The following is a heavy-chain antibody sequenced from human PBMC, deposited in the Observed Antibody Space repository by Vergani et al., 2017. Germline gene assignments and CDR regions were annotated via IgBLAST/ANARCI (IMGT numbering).Heavy chain of an antibody. CDR2: ISSSSSYI. D-gene: IGHD6-19*01. CDR3: ARGGCSGWCSSGWYPSYGMDV. J-gene: IGHJ6*02. Sequence: EVQLVESGGGLVKPGGSLRLSCAASGFTFSSYSMNWVRQAPGKGLEWVSSISSSSSYIYYADSVKGRFTSSRDNAKNSLYLQMNSLRAEDTAVYYCARGGCSGWCSSGWYPSYGMDVWGQGTTVTVSS. V-gene: IGHV3-21*01. CDR1: GFTFSSYS.